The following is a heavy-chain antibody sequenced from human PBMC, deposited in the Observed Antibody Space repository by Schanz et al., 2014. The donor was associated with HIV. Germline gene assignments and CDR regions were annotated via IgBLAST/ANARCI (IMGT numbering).Heavy chain of an antibody. Sequence: VQLVESGGGLVQPGGSLRVSCVASGFTFSSHWMTWVRQAPGKGLEWVAVISYDGSNKYYADSVKGRFTVSRDNSKNMLYLQMNSLRAEDTAVYYCAKDRRGGYQFLYGLDVWGQGTTVTVSS. D-gene: IGHD2-2*01. CDR3: AKDRRGGYQFLYGLDV. CDR1: GFTFSSHW. J-gene: IGHJ6*02. CDR2: ISYDGSNK. V-gene: IGHV3-30*18.